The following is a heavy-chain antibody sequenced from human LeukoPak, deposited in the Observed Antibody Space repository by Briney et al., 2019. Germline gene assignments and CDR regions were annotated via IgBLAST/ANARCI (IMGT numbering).Heavy chain of an antibody. D-gene: IGHD1-1*01. CDR1: GGSISSSSYY. J-gene: IGHJ4*02. V-gene: IGHV4-39*02. Sequence: NPSETLSLTXTVSGGSISSSSYYWGWIRQPPGKGLEWIGSIYYSGSTYYNPSLKSRVTISVDTSKNQFSLKLSSVTAADTTVYYCAREVPSFLTDYWGQGTLVTVSS. CDR3: AREVPSFLTDY. CDR2: IYYSGST.